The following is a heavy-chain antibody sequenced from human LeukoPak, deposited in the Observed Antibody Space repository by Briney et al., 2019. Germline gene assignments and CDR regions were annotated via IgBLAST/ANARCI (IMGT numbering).Heavy chain of an antibody. CDR3: AKAPVTTCSGAYCYPFDY. D-gene: IGHD2-21*01. Sequence: GRSLRLSCAASGFTFSSYGMHWVRQAPGEGLEWVSAISVSGNTYHADSVKGRFTISRDSSKNTLYLQMNRLRAEDAAVYYCAKAPVTTCSGAYCYPFDYWGQGTLVTVSS. CDR2: ISVSGNT. J-gene: IGHJ4*02. V-gene: IGHV3-23*01. CDR1: GFTFSSYG.